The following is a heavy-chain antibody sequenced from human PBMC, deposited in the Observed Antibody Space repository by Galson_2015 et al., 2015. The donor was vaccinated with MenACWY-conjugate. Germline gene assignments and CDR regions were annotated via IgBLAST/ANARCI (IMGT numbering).Heavy chain of an antibody. J-gene: IGHJ4*02. CDR2: INSDGRST. CDR3: ARDQQGYNSSLYRSFDY. V-gene: IGHV3-74*01. CDR1: GFTFSTYW. D-gene: IGHD6-13*01. Sequence: SLRLSCAASGFTFSTYWMHWVRQAPGKGLVWVSRINSDGRSTSYADSVKGRFTISRDNAKNTLYLQMNSLRAEDTAVYYCARDQQGYNSSLYRSFDYWGQGTLVTVSS.